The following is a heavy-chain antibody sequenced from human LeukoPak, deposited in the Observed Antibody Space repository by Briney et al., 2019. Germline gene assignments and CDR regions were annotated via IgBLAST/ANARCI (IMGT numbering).Heavy chain of an antibody. J-gene: IGHJ4*02. CDR1: GYTFTGYY. CDR3: AREEDYGDYPSFDY. CDR2: INPNSGGT. V-gene: IGHV1-2*06. Sequence: ASVKVSCKASGYTFTGYYKHWVRQAPGQGLEWMGRINPNSGGTNYAQKFQGRVTMTRDTSISTAYMELSRLRSDDTAVYYCAREEDYGDYPSFDYWGQGTLVTVSS. D-gene: IGHD4-17*01.